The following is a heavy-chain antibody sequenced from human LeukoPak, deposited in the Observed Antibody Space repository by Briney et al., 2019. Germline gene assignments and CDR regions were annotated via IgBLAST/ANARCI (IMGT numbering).Heavy chain of an antibody. V-gene: IGHV3-53*01. CDR2: IYEGDST. CDR1: GFSVINNY. D-gene: IGHD1-26*01. CDR3: AREESGSYFRY. Sequence: GGSLRLSCAASGFSVINNYMSWVRQAPGKGLEWVSVIYEGDSTYYADSVKGRFTITRDNSKNTLYLQMNSLRAEDTAVYYCAREESGSYFRYWGQETLVTVSS. J-gene: IGHJ4*02.